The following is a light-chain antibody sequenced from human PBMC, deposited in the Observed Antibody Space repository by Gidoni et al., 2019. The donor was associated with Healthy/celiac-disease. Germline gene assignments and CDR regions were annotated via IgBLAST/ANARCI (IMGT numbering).Light chain of an antibody. V-gene: IGLV1-44*01. Sequence: QSVLTQPPSASGPPGQRVIISCSGSSSNIGSNTVNWYQQLPGTAPKLLIYSNNQRPSGVPDRFSGSKSGTSASLAISGLQSEDEADYYCAAWDDSLNGLVFGGGTKLTVL. CDR3: AAWDDSLNGLV. CDR2: SNN. CDR1: SSNIGSNT. J-gene: IGLJ2*01.